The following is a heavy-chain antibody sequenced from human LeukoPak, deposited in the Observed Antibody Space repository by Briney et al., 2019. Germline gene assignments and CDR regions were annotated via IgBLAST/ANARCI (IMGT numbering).Heavy chain of an antibody. J-gene: IGHJ3*02. CDR2: ISGSGSTI. V-gene: IGHV3-11*01. Sequence: GGPLRLSCAASGLTFSDYYMSWIRQAPGKGLEWVSYISGSGSTIYYADSVKGRFTNSRDNAKNSLYLQMDSLSAEDTAVYYCAKDSEGGVVAFDIWGQGTMVTVSS. CDR1: GLTFSDYY. D-gene: IGHD3-10*01. CDR3: AKDSEGGVVAFDI.